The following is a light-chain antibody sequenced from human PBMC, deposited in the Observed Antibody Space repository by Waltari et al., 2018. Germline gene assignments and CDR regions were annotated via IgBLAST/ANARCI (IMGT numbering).Light chain of an antibody. CDR3: AAWDDSLNGPV. Sequence: QSVLTQPPSASGTPGQSIIISCSGSSSNIGDNTVTWYQQVPGTAPKLLIYGTRERPSGVPNRLSGSKSGTSASLAISALQPEDEADYYCAAWDDSLNGPVFGTGTKVTVL. CDR2: GTR. J-gene: IGLJ1*01. V-gene: IGLV1-44*01. CDR1: SSNIGDNT.